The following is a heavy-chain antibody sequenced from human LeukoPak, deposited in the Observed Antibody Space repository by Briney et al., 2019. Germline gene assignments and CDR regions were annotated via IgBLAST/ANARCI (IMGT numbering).Heavy chain of an antibody. CDR3: ATASYSSGPYYYGMDV. J-gene: IGHJ6*02. D-gene: IGHD6-19*01. Sequence: GGPLRLSCAASGFTFSSYAMSWVRQAPGKGLEWVSAISGSDGSTFYADSVKGRFSISRDNSKNTLYLHMNSLRAEDTALYYCATASYSSGPYYYGMDVWGHGTTVTVSS. CDR1: GFTFSSYA. CDR2: ISGSDGST. V-gene: IGHV3-23*01.